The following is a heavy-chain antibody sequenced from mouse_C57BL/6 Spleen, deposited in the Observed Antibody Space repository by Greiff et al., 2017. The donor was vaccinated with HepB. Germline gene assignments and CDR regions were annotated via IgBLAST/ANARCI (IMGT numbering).Heavy chain of an antibody. CDR1: GYSFTGYY. CDR3: ARDHYYGSSGFGY. J-gene: IGHJ2*01. CDR2: INPSTGGT. V-gene: IGHV1-42*01. D-gene: IGHD1-1*01. Sequence: EVHLVESGPELVKPGASVKISCKASGYSFTGYYMNWVKQSPEKSLEWIGEINPSTGGTTYNQKFKAKATLTVDKSSSTAYMQLKSLTSEDSAVYYCARDHYYGSSGFGYWGQGTTLTVSS.